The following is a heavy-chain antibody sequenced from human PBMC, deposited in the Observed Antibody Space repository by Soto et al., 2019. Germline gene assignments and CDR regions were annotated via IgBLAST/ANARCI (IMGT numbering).Heavy chain of an antibody. CDR2: IDTSSTYM. CDR3: ARATGSYNWNDGLMDV. Sequence: EVQLVESGGGLVKPGGSLRLSCAASGFSFSSFTMNWVRQAPGKGLEWVSSIDTSSTYMYYADSVTGRFTIYRDNAKKSVYLQMNILRAEDTAVYYCARATGSYNWNDGLMDVWGHGTTFTVSS. V-gene: IGHV3-21*01. CDR1: GFSFSSFT. J-gene: IGHJ6*02. D-gene: IGHD1-20*01.